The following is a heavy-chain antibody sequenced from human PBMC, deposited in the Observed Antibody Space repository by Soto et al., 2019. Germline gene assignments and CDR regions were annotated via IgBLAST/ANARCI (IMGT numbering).Heavy chain of an antibody. CDR3: ARVVFSSGWEDY. V-gene: IGHV4-34*01. CDR2: INHSGST. CDR1: GGSFSGYY. Sequence: QVQLQQWGAGLLKPSETLSLTCAVYGGSFSGYYWSWIRQPPGKGLEWIGEINHSGSTNYNPSLKSRVIISVDTSKNQFSLKLSSVTAADTAVYYCARVVFSSGWEDYWGQGTLVTVSS. D-gene: IGHD6-19*01. J-gene: IGHJ4*02.